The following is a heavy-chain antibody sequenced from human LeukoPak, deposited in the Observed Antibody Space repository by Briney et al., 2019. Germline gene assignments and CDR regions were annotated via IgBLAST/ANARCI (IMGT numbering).Heavy chain of an antibody. CDR2: IYHSGST. CDR3: ARDWRGIVVVPAATKNWFDP. Sequence: SETLSLTCAVSGGSISSSNWWSWVRQPPGKGLEWIGEIYHSGSTNYNPSLKSRVTISVDKSKNQFSLKLSSVTAADTAVYYCARDWRGIVVVPAATKNWFDPWGQGTLVTVSS. D-gene: IGHD2-2*01. V-gene: IGHV4-4*02. CDR1: GGSISSSNW. J-gene: IGHJ5*02.